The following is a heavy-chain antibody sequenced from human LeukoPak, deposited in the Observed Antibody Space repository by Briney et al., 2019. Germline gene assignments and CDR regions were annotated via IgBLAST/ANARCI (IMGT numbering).Heavy chain of an antibody. CDR2: IRTSGST. CDR1: VGSISNYH. Sequence: SETLSLTCTVSVGSISNYHWSWSRQPAGKGLEWIGQIRTSGSTNYNPPLKSRVTMSIDTPENQLSLTIRSVTAADTAVYYCARRDISSGWSFDYWGQGTLVTVSS. J-gene: IGHJ4*02. D-gene: IGHD6-19*01. CDR3: ARRDISSGWSFDY. V-gene: IGHV4-4*07.